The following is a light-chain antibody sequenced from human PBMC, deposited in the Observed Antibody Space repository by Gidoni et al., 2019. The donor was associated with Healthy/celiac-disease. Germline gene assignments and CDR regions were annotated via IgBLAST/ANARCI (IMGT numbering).Light chain of an antibody. CDR3: QQYNNWPT. J-gene: IGKJ4*01. CDR1: QSVSSN. Sequence: SVSPGERATLSCRASQSVSSNLAWYQQKPGQAPRLLIYGASTRATGIPARFSGSGSGTEFTLTISSLQSEDFAVYCCQQYNNWPTFGEGTKVEIK. CDR2: GAS. V-gene: IGKV3-15*01.